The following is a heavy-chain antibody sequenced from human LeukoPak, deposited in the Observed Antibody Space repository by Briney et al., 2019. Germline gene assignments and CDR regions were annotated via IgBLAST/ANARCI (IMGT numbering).Heavy chain of an antibody. Sequence: SETLSLTCAVYGGSFSGYYWSWIRQPPGKGLEWIGEINHSGSTNYNPSLKSRVTIPVDTSKNQFSLKLSSVTAADTAVYYCARAEGPSGFDPWGQGTLVTVSS. V-gene: IGHV4-34*01. D-gene: IGHD3-10*01. CDR3: ARAEGPSGFDP. CDR2: INHSGST. J-gene: IGHJ5*02. CDR1: GGSFSGYY.